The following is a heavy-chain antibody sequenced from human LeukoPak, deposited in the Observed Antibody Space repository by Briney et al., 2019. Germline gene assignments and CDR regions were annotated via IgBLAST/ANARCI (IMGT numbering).Heavy chain of an antibody. CDR3: ARETPPDDNYYYGMDV. D-gene: IGHD3-9*01. CDR2: IYSGGST. J-gene: IGHJ6*02. V-gene: IGHV3-53*01. CDR1: GFTFSSYA. Sequence: PGGSLRLSCAASGFTFSSYAMSWVRQAPGKGLEWVCVIYSGGSTYYADSVKGRFTISRDNSKNTLYLQMNSLRAEDTAVYYCARETPPDDNYYYGMDVWGQGTTVTVSS.